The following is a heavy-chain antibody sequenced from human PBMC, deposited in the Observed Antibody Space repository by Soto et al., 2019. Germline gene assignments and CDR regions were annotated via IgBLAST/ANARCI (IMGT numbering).Heavy chain of an antibody. CDR3: ALALGPTTGLDY. CDR1: GASITSGHYY. V-gene: IGHV4-31*04. J-gene: IGHJ4*02. CDR2: IYNSETT. Sequence: QVRLQESGPGLVKPSQTLSQTCTVSGASITSGHYYCTWIRQLPGNGLEWIGSIYNSETTHYNPSLTSRLTISIDTSANQFSLKLSSVTAADTAIYYCALALGPTTGLDYWGQGTLITVSA. D-gene: IGHD1-26*01.